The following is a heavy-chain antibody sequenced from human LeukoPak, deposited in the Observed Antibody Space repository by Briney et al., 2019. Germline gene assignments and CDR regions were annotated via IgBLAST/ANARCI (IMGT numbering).Heavy chain of an antibody. V-gene: IGHV3-66*01. CDR3: ARRMACGGDCFRAYDY. Sequence: GGSLRLSCAASGFTVSSNYMNWVRQAPGKGLEWASVIYSNGDTYYADSVKGRFTISRDNSKNTLYLQMSSLRAEDTAVYYCARRMACGGDCFRAYDYWGQGTLVTVSS. D-gene: IGHD2-21*02. CDR2: IYSNGDT. J-gene: IGHJ4*02. CDR1: GFTVSSNY.